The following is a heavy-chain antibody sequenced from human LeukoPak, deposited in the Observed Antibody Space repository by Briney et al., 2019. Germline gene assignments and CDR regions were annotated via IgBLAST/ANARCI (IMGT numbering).Heavy chain of an antibody. CDR1: GGSISSYY. J-gene: IGHJ4*02. D-gene: IGHD2-2*01. V-gene: IGHV4-59*04. CDR3: AMIVVVPAAIGYFDY. CDR2: IYHSGST. Sequence: SETLSLTCTVSGGSISSYYWSWIRQPPGKGLESIGYIYHSGSTYYNPSLKSRVTISVDRSKNQFSLKLSSVTAADTAVYYCAMIVVVPAAIGYFDYWGQGTLVTVSS.